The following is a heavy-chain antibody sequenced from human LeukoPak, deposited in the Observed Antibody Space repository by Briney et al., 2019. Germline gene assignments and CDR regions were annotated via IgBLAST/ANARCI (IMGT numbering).Heavy chain of an antibody. CDR2: IIPIFGTA. Sequence: SVKVSCKASGGTFSSYAISWVRQAPGQGLEWMGGIIPIFGTANYAQKFQGRVTITADKSTSTAYMELSSLRSEDTAVYYCARVGSSWYSRHYYYMDVWGKGTTVTISS. CDR1: GGTFSSYA. J-gene: IGHJ6*03. CDR3: ARVGSSWYSRHYYYMDV. V-gene: IGHV1-69*06. D-gene: IGHD6-13*01.